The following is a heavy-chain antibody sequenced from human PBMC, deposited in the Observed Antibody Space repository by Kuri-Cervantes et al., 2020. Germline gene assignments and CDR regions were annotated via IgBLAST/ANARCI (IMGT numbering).Heavy chain of an antibody. D-gene: IGHD3-10*01. V-gene: IGHV1-69*02. CDR1: GGTFSSYT. CDR2: IIPILGIA. J-gene: IGHJ5*02. CDR3: ARGRPLYASGPFDP. Sequence: VKVSCKASGGTFSSYTISWVRQAPGQGLEWLGRIIPILGIANYAQKFQGRVTMTRDTSTSTVYMELNSLRSEDTAVYCCARGRPLYASGPFDPWGQGTLVTVSS.